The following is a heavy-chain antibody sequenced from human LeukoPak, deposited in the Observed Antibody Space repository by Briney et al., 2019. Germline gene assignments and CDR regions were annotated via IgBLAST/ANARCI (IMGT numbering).Heavy chain of an antibody. V-gene: IGHV3-7*01. CDR1: GFTFSSHW. Sequence: GGSLRLSCAGSGFTFSSHWMSWVRQAPGKGLEWVANIKQGGSERYYVDSVKGRFTISRDNAKNSLYLQMNSLRAEDTAVYYCARLPYYYYMDVWGKGTTVTVSS. CDR2: IKQGGSER. CDR3: ARLPYYYYMDV. J-gene: IGHJ6*03.